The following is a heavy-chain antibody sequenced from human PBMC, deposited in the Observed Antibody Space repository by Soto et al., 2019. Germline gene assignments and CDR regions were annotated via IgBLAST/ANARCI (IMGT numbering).Heavy chain of an antibody. CDR3: ARVHKAYSSGWFPSQAFDY. J-gene: IGHJ4*02. V-gene: IGHV3-33*01. CDR2: IWYDGSNK. D-gene: IGHD6-19*01. CDR1: GFTFSSYG. Sequence: GSLRLSCAASGFTFSSYGMHWVRQAPGKGLEWVAVIWYDGSNKYYAGSVKGRFTISRDNSKNTLYLQMNSLRAEDTAVYYCARVHKAYSSGWFPSQAFDYWGQGTLVTVSS.